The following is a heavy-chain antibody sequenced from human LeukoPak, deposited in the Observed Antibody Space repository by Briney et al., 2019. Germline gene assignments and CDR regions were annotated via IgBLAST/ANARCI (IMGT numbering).Heavy chain of an antibody. CDR2: INHSGST. Sequence: PSETLSLTCAVYGGSFSGYYWSWIRQPPGKGLEWIGEINHSGSTNYNPSLKSRVTISVDTSKNQFSLKLCSVTAADTAVYYCARGAAGYCSSTSCYVWSYYYYYMDVWGKGTTVTVSS. CDR3: ARGAAGYCSSTSCYVWSYYYYYMDV. CDR1: GGSFSGYY. J-gene: IGHJ6*03. V-gene: IGHV4-34*01. D-gene: IGHD2-2*01.